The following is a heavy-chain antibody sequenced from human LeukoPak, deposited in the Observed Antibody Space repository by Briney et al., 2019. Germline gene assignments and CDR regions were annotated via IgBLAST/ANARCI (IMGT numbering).Heavy chain of an antibody. D-gene: IGHD3-10*01. CDR2: ITGSGRTM. J-gene: IGHJ5*02. Sequence: GGSLRLSCAASGFTFSDYNMYWIRQAPGKGPEWVSYITGSGRTMSYADSVKGRFSSSRDNAKNSLFLQMNSLRAEDTAVYYCAREGRPGACDLWGQGTLVSVSS. CDR3: AREGRPGACDL. CDR1: GFTFSDYN. V-gene: IGHV3-11*01.